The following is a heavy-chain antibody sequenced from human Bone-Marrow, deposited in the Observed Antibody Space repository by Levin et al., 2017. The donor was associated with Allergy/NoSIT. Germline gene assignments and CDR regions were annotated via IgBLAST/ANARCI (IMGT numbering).Heavy chain of an antibody. CDR1: GFTFSSYS. V-gene: IGHV3-48*01. CDR3: ARASGYTSGWYLGAFDY. D-gene: IGHD6-19*01. Sequence: ETLSLTCAASGFTFSSYSMNWVRQAPGKGLEWVSYISRSSSTTYYADSVKGRFTISRDNAKNSLYLQMNSLRAEDTAVYYCARASGYTSGWYLGAFDYWGQGTLVTVSS. J-gene: IGHJ4*02. CDR2: ISRSSSTT.